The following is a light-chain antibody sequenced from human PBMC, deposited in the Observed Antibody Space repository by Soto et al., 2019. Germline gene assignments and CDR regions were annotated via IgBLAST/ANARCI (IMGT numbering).Light chain of an antibody. CDR1: DIGSKT. Sequence: YELTQPPSVSVAPGQTARITCGVNDIGSKTVHWYQQQPGHAPVMVVYDDSARPSGIPERFSGSNSGNTATLTISRVEAGDEADFYCQVWDSTSDLLYVFGTGTKVTVL. V-gene: IGLV3-21*02. CDR2: DDS. J-gene: IGLJ1*01. CDR3: QVWDSTSDLLYV.